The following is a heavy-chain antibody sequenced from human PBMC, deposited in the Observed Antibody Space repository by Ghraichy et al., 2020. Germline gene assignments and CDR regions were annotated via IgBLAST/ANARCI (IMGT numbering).Heavy chain of an antibody. CDR1: GGSISSGGYY. CDR3: ARAPYYYDSSGYYRTYAYFDY. V-gene: IGHV4-31*03. D-gene: IGHD3-22*01. CDR2: IYYSGST. Sequence: SETLSLTCTVSGGSISSGGYYWSWIRQHPGKGLEWIGYIYYSGSTYYNPSLKSRVTISVDTSKNQFSLKLSSVTAADTAVYYCARAPYYYDSSGYYRTYAYFDYWGQGTLVTVSS. J-gene: IGHJ4*02.